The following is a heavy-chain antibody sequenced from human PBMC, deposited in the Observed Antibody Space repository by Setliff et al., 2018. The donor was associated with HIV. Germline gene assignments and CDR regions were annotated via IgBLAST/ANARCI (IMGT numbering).Heavy chain of an antibody. CDR3: ARGVSGGTYTWFDS. CDR1: GDSISSGSYY. J-gene: IGHJ5*01. Sequence: SETLSLTCTVSGDSISSGSYYWSWIRQPAGKGLEWIGYIYYSGSTNYNPSLKSRVTISVDTAKNQFSLNLTSVIAADTALYFCARGVSGGTYTWFDSWGQGSLVTVSS. CDR2: IYYSGST. D-gene: IGHD2-8*01. V-gene: IGHV4-61*10.